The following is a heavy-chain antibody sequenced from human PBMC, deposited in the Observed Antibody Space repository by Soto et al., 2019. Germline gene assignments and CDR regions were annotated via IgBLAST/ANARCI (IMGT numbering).Heavy chain of an antibody. D-gene: IGHD5-18*01. CDR3: ARAVKGYSYGLKYYGMDV. J-gene: IGHJ6*02. CDR2: IIPIFGTA. Sequence: ASVKVSCKASGGTFSSYAISWVRQAPGQGLEWMGGIIPIFGTANYAQKFQGRVTITADESTSTAYMELSSLRSEDTAVYYCARAVKGYSYGLKYYGMDVWGQGTTVTAP. CDR1: GGTFSSYA. V-gene: IGHV1-69*13.